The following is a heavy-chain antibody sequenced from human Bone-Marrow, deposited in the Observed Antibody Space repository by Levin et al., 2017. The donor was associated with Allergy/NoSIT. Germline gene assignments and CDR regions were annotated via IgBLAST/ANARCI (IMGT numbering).Heavy chain of an antibody. CDR3: ARDHGDSSDAFAI. V-gene: IGHV4-61*03. Sequence: SETLSLTCSVSGGSVRGENYYWSWIRQPPGKRLEWIGYISYSGATTYSPSLESRVTISLGASENDFSLRLSSLTAADTAVYYCARDHGDSSDAFAIWGQGTMVTVSS. J-gene: IGHJ3*02. D-gene: IGHD4-17*01. CDR2: ISYSGAT. CDR1: GGSVRGENYY.